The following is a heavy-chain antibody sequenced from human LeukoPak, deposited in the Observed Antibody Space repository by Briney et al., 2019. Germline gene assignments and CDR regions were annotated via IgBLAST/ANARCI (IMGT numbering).Heavy chain of an antibody. J-gene: IGHJ4*02. CDR3: ARLPSYSGSYY. CDR2: IYYSGST. V-gene: IGHV4-39*01. Sequence: SETLSLTSTVSGGSISSSSYYWGWIRQPPGKGLEWIGSIYYSGSTYYNPSLKSRVTISVDTSKNQFSLKLSSVTAADTAVYYCARLPSYSGSYYWGQGTLVTVSS. D-gene: IGHD1-26*01. CDR1: GGSISSSSYY.